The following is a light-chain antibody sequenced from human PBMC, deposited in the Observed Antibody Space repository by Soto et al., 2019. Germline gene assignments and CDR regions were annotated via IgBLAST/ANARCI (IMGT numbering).Light chain of an antibody. Sequence: EIVLTQSPGTLSLSPGERATLSCRASQSVSSTYIAWYQQNPGQAPRLLIYGASSRATGIPDRFSGSGSGTDLTLTISRLEPEDFAVYFCQQYGRSPPFTFGQGTK. CDR3: QQYGRSPPFT. V-gene: IGKV3-20*01. J-gene: IGKJ2*01. CDR2: GAS. CDR1: QSVSSTY.